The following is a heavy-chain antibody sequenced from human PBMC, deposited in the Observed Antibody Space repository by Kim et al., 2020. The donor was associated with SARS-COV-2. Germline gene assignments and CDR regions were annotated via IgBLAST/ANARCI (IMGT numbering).Heavy chain of an antibody. V-gene: IGHV3-30*18. D-gene: IGHD3-10*01. CDR3: AKDQNYYGSGRGGYGMD. CDR1: GFTFSSYG. Sequence: GGSLRLSCAASGFTFSSYGMHWVRQAPGKGLECVAVISYDGSNKYYADSVKGRFTISRDNSKNTLYLQMNSLRAEYTAVYYCAKDQNYYGSGRGGYGMD. CDR2: ISYDGSNK. J-gene: IGHJ6*01.